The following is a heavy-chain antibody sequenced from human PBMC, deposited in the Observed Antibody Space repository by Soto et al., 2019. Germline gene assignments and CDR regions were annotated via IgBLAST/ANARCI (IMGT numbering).Heavy chain of an antibody. CDR1: GYTFTSYD. Sequence: ASVKVSCKASGYTFTSYDINWVRQATGQGLEWMGWMNPNSGNTGYAQKFQGRVTMTRNTSISTAYMELSSLRSEDTAVYYCATGYCSGGSCLDAIDIWGQGTMVTVSS. V-gene: IGHV1-8*01. CDR2: MNPNSGNT. CDR3: ATGYCSGGSCLDAIDI. D-gene: IGHD2-15*01. J-gene: IGHJ3*02.